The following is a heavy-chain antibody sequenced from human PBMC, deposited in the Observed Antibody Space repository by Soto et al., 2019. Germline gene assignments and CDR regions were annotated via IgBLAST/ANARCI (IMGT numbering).Heavy chain of an antibody. Sequence: ASVKVSCKASGYTFTGYYMHWVRQAPGQGLEWMGWINPNSGGTNYAQKFQGRVTMTRDTSISTAYMELSRLRSDDTAVYYCARGYCSGGSGSSGYYYYGMDVWGRGTTVTVSS. CDR1: GYTFTGYY. CDR2: INPNSGGT. J-gene: IGHJ6*02. CDR3: ARGYCSGGSGSSGYYYYGMDV. D-gene: IGHD2-15*01. V-gene: IGHV1-2*02.